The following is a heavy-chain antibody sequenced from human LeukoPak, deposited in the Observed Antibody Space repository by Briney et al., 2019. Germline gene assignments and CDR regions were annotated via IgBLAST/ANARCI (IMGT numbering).Heavy chain of an antibody. CDR2: IKEDGSEK. D-gene: IGHD3-10*01. J-gene: IGHJ3*02. CDR3: ARDWVAGVPFDAFDI. CDR1: GYTFSNDW. Sequence: PGGSLRLSCAASGYTFSNDWMSWVRQAPGKGLEWVANIKEDGSEKYYVDSVKGRFTISRDNAKNSLYLHMNSLTAEDTAMYYCARDWVAGVPFDAFDIWGQGTMVSVSS. V-gene: IGHV3-7*03.